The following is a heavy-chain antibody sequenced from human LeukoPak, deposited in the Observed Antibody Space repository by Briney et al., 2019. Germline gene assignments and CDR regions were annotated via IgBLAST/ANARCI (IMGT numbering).Heavy chain of an antibody. D-gene: IGHD3-16*02. V-gene: IGHV4-34*01. Sequence: SETLSLTCAVYGGSFSGYYWSWIRQPPGKGLEWIGEINHSGSTNYNPSLKSRVTISVDTSKNQFSLKLSSVTAADTAVYYCARVRSAGYDYIWGSYRQYYFDYWGQGTLVTVSS. CDR1: GGSFSGYY. J-gene: IGHJ4*02. CDR3: ARVRSAGYDYIWGSYRQYYFDY. CDR2: INHSGST.